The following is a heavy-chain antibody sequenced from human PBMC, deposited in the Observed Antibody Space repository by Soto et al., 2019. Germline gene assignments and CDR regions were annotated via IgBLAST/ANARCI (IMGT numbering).Heavy chain of an antibody. Sequence: QVQLQESGPGLVKPSETLSLTCTVSGDSINSGNYYWSWIRQSPGKGLEWLGYVFYTGSTNHNPSLPVRVTFSADRSCKQFSLRLKPVPEAATDVYSGARGTRPLESLYPSSGLDVWAQGPTPTVPS. CDR1: GDSINSGNYY. J-gene: IGHJ6*02. D-gene: IGHD1-1*01. CDR3: ARGTRPLESLYPSSGLDV. V-gene: IGHV4-61*01. CDR2: VFYTGST.